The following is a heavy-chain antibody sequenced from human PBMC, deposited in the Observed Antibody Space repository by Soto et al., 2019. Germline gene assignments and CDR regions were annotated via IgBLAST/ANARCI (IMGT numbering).Heavy chain of an antibody. V-gene: IGHV3-48*01. Sequence: EVQLVESGGGLVQPGGSLRLSCAASGFTFRNYNMNWVRRAPGKGLEWLSYISGASGTIYYADSVQGRFTISRDNAKNSLYLQMNSLRAEDTAMYYCARDCGHGYGMDVWGQGTTVTVSS. CDR1: GFTFRNYN. J-gene: IGHJ6*02. CDR3: ARDCGHGYGMDV. CDR2: ISGASGTI.